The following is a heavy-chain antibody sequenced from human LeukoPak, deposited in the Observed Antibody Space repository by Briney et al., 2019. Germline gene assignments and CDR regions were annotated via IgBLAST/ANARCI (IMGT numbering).Heavy chain of an antibody. CDR3: ARGLYCSSTSCPRDAFGI. V-gene: IGHV1-8*03. J-gene: IGHJ3*02. CDR2: MNPNSGNT. CDR1: GYTFTSYD. D-gene: IGHD2-2*01. Sequence: ASVKVSCKASGYTFTSYDINWVRQATGQGLEWMGWMNPNSGNTGYAQKFQGRVTITRNTSISTAYMELSSLRSEDTAVYYCARGLYCSSTSCPRDAFGIWGQGTMVTVSS.